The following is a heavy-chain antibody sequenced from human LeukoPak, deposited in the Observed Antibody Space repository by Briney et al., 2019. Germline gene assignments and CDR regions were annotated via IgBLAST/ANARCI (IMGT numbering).Heavy chain of an antibody. D-gene: IGHD6-13*01. Sequence: GGSLRLSCAASGFSFSSYAMSWVRQAPGKGLEWVSYISSSGSTIYYADSVKGRFTISRDNAKNSLYLQMNSLRAEDTAVYYCARGVAAAGTDYWGQGTLVTVSS. CDR3: ARGVAAAGTDY. V-gene: IGHV3-48*04. CDR1: GFSFSSYA. CDR2: ISSSGSTI. J-gene: IGHJ4*02.